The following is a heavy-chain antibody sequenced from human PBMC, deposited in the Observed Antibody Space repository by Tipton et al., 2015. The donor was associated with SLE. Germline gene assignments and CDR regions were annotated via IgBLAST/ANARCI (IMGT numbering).Heavy chain of an antibody. Sequence: GSLRLSCAASGFTFSSYAMSWVRQAPGKGLEWVSVIYSGGSTNYADSVKGRFTISRDNSKNTLYLQMNSLRAEDTAVYYCAKDLDADYWGQGTLVTVSS. CDR3: AKDLDADY. V-gene: IGHV3-23*03. CDR1: GFTFSSYA. CDR2: IYSGGST. J-gene: IGHJ4*02.